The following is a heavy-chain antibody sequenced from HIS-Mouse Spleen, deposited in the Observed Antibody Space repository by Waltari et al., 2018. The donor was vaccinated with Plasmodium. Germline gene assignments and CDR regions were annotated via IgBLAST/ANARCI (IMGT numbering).Heavy chain of an antibody. CDR3: ARDRRLAFDY. D-gene: IGHD2-15*01. CDR2: ISYDGSNI. CDR1: GFTFNSYA. J-gene: IGHJ4*02. V-gene: IGHV3-30-3*01. Sequence: QVQLVESGGGVVQPGRSLRLSCAASGFTFNSYAMHWVRQAPGKGLEWVVVISYDGSNIYYADSVKGRFTISRDNSKNTLYLQMNSLRAEDTAVYYCARDRRLAFDYWGQGTLVTVSS.